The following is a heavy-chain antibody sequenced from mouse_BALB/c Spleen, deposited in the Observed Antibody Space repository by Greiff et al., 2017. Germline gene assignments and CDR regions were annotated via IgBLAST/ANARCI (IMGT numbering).Heavy chain of an antibody. V-gene: IGHV10-1*02. D-gene: IGHD2-1*01. CDR3: VRDLLWTWFAY. J-gene: IGHJ3*01. CDR2: IRSKSNNYAT. CDR1: GFTFNTYA. Sequence: EVKLVESGGGLVQPKGSLKLSCAASGFTFNTYAMNWVRQAPGKGLEWVARIRSKSNNYATYYADSVKDRFTISRDDSQSMLYLQMNNLKTEDTAMYYCVRDLLWTWFAYWGQGTLVTVSA.